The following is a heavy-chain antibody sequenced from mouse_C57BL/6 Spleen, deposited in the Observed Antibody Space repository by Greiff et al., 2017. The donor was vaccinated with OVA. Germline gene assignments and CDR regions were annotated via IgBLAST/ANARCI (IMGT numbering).Heavy chain of an antibody. CDR2: IDPSDSET. CDR3: ASHMAAQATWLAY. J-gene: IGHJ3*01. CDR1: GYTFTSYW. Sequence: QVQLQQPGAELVRPGSSVKLSCKASGYTFTSYWMHWVKQRPIQGLEWIGNIDPSDSETHYNQKFKDKATLTVDKSSSTAYMQLSSLTSEDSAVYYGASHMAAQATWLAYWGQGTLVTVSA. D-gene: IGHD3-2*02. V-gene: IGHV1-52*01.